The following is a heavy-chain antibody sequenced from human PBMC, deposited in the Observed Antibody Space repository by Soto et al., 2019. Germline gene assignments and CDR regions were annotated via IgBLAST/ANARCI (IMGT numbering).Heavy chain of an antibody. CDR2: ISGSGGST. D-gene: IGHD2-2*01. Sequence: PGGSLRLSCAASGFTFSSYAMSWVRQAPGKGLEWVSAISGSGGSTYYADSVKGRFTISRDNSKNTLYLQMNSLRAEDTAVYYCATEPSIVVVPAALDAFDIWGQGTRVTVAS. CDR3: ATEPSIVVVPAALDAFDI. CDR1: GFTFSSYA. J-gene: IGHJ3*02. V-gene: IGHV3-23*01.